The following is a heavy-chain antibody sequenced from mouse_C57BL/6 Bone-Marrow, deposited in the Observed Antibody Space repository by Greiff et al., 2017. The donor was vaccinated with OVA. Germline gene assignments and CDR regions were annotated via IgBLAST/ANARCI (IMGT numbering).Heavy chain of an antibody. CDR1: GYAFSSSW. D-gene: IGHD1-1*01. J-gene: IGHJ1*03. Sequence: QVQLQQSGPELVKPGASVKISCKASGYAFSSSWMNWVKQRPGKGLEWIGRIYPGDGDTNYNGKFKGKATLTADKSSSTAYMQLSSLTSEDSAVYCCARRDYGSGYFDVWGTGTTVTVSS. CDR2: IYPGDGDT. V-gene: IGHV1-82*01. CDR3: ARRDYGSGYFDV.